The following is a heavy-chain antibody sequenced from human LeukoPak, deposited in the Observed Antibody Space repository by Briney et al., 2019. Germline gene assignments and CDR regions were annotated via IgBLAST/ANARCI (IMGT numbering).Heavy chain of an antibody. V-gene: IGHV1-8*01. J-gene: IGHJ4*02. D-gene: IGHD3-10*01. CDR3: ARGTYYGSGSYSHFDY. CDR1: GYTFTSYD. CDR2: MNPNSGNT. Sequence: ASVKVSCKASGYTFTSYDINWVRQATGQGLEWMGWMNPNSGNTGYAQKFQGRVTMTRNTSISTAYMELSSLRSEDTAVYYCARGTYYGSGSYSHFDYWGQGTLVTVSS.